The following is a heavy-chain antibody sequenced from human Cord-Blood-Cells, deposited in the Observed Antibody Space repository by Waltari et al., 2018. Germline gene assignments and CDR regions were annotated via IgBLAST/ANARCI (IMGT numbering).Heavy chain of an antibody. CDR2: IYYSGST. Sequence: QLQLQESGPGLVKPSETLSLTCPVSGGSLSRSSSYWGWIRQPPGKGLEWIGSIYYSGSTYYNPSLKSRVTISVDTSKNQFSLKLSSVTAADTAVYYCASPWLGTNWGYWGQGTLVTVSS. J-gene: IGHJ4*02. V-gene: IGHV4-39*01. CDR1: GGSLSRSSSY. CDR3: ASPWLGTNWGY. D-gene: IGHD7-27*01.